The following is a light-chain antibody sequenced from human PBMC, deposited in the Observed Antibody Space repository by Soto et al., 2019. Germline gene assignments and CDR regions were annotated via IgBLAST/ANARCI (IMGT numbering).Light chain of an antibody. CDR3: QHYNSYSET. V-gene: IGKV1-5*01. CDR2: DAS. Sequence: DIQMTQSPCTLSASVGDRVTLTCRASQSISSWLAWYQQKPGKAPKLLIYDASSLESGIPSRFSGSGSGTEFTLTISSLQPDDFATYYCQHYNSYSETFGQGTKVENK. CDR1: QSISSW. J-gene: IGKJ1*01.